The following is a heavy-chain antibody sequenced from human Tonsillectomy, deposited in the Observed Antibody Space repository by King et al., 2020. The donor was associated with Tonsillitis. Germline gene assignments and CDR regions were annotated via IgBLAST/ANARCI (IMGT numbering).Heavy chain of an antibody. CDR1: GFTFISYS. Sequence: VQLVESGGGLVQRGGSLRLSCAASGFTFISYSMSWVRQAPGKGREWVSCISGSGDCTYYADSVKGRFTIARDKSRNILYLQMNSLRADDTAVYYCAKDRLGTFGVVIPFWGQGTLVTVSS. CDR3: AKDRLGTFGVVIPF. J-gene: IGHJ4*02. V-gene: IGHV3-23*04. CDR2: ISGSGDCT. D-gene: IGHD3-3*01.